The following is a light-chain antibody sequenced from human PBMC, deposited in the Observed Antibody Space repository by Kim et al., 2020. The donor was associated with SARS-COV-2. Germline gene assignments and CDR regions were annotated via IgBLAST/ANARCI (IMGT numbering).Light chain of an antibody. CDR3: QAWDSSTFYV. J-gene: IGLJ1*01. V-gene: IGLV3-1*01. CDR1: KWGDKY. Sequence: VSPGQTASITCSGDKWGDKYACCYQQKPGQSPLLVIYQDTKRPSGIPERFSGSNSGNTATLTISGTQAMDEADYYCQAWDSSTFYVFGTGTKVTVL. CDR2: QDT.